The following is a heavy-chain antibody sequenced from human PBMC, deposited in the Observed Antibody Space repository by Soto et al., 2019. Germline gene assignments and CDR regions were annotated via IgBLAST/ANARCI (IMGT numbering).Heavy chain of an antibody. J-gene: IGHJ4*02. Sequence: SLRLSCTASGFTFSDVAMAWVRQAPGKGLEWVSSASGSGSGTYYADSVKGRFTISRDNSKNTLFLHMTNLRAGDTTLYFCAKGRPGVAAAPDYWGQGTLVTVSS. CDR3: AKGRPGVAAAPDY. D-gene: IGHD2-21*01. V-gene: IGHV3-23*01. CDR2: ASGSGSGT. CDR1: GFTFSDVA.